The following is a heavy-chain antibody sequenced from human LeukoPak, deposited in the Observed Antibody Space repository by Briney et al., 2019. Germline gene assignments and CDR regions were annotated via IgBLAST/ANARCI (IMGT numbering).Heavy chain of an antibody. CDR2: ISYEGSNK. V-gene: IGHV3-30*18. J-gene: IGHJ5*02. D-gene: IGHD3-22*01. CDR1: GFTFSSYG. CDR3: AKAGGDSSGYYSP. Sequence: GGSLRLSCAASGFTFSSYGMHWVRQAPGKGLEWVAVISYEGSNKYYADSVKGRFTISRDNSKNTLYLQMNSLRAEDTAVYYCAKAGGDSSGYYSPWGQGTLVTVSS.